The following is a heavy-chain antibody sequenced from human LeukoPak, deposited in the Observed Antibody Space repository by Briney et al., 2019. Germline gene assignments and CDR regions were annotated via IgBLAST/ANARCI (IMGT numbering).Heavy chain of an antibody. CDR1: GGSMNNDY. V-gene: IGHV4-59*01. CDR2: LSYSGTT. Sequence: PSETLSLTCTVSGGSMNNDYWSWVRQPPGKGLEWIGYLSYSGTTKYNPSFKSRVTISVDTSKSLFSLKLTSVTAADTAVYYCARDPFDWGQGTLVIVSS. J-gene: IGHJ4*02. CDR3: ARDPFD.